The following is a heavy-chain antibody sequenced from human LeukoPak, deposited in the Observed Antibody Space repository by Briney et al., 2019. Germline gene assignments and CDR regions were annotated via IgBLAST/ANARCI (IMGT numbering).Heavy chain of an antibody. Sequence: GRSLRLSCEASGFTIENHVMTWVRQAPGKGPEWVASQSGSGHNTYYSESVRGRFAISRDNSKNTVFLQMNSLRVEDTAIYYCATDWTLRGVPTFFDPWGQGTAVSVSS. V-gene: IGHV3-23*01. D-gene: IGHD3-10*01. CDR3: ATDWTLRGVPTFFDP. CDR1: GFTIENHV. CDR2: QSGSGHNT. J-gene: IGHJ5*02.